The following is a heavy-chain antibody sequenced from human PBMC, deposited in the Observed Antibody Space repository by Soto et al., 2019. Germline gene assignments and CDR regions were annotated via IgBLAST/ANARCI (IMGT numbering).Heavy chain of an antibody. CDR1: GYTFTSYG. V-gene: IGHV1-18*04. J-gene: IGHJ5*02. CDR2: ISAYNGNT. Sequence: GASVKVSCKASGYTFTSYGISWVRQAPGQGLEWMGWISAYNGNTNYAQKLQGRVTMTTDTSTSTAYMELRSLRSDATAVYYCARDGVRYCSGGSCHHWFDPWGQGTLVTVSS. D-gene: IGHD2-15*01. CDR3: ARDGVRYCSGGSCHHWFDP.